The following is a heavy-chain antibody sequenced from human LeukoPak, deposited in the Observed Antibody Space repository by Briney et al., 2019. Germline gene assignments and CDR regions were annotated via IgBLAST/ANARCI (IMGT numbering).Heavy chain of an antibody. J-gene: IGHJ4*02. Sequence: KASETLSLTCAVYGGSFSGYYWSWIRQPPGKGLEWIGSIYHSGSTYYNPSLKSRVTISVDTSKNQFSLKLSSVTAADTAVYYCARDPSSIAAAGTFDYWGQGTLVTVSS. CDR1: GGSFSGYY. D-gene: IGHD6-13*01. CDR3: ARDPSSIAAAGTFDY. CDR2: IYHSGST. V-gene: IGHV4-38-2*02.